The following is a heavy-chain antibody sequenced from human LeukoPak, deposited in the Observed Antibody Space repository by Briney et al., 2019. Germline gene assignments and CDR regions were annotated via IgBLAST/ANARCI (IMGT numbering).Heavy chain of an antibody. CDR3: ATIRSPTYYYDSSGSIMGWVFDY. CDR2: IKHDGSEK. V-gene: IGHV3-7*03. Sequence: GGSLRLSCVASGLTFSNYWMSWIRQAPGKGLEWLANIKHDGSEKYYLDSVKGRFTISRDNARNSLFLQMNSLRAEDTAVYYCATIRSPTYYYDSSGSIMGWVFDYWGQGTLVTVSS. D-gene: IGHD3-22*01. J-gene: IGHJ4*02. CDR1: GLTFSNYW.